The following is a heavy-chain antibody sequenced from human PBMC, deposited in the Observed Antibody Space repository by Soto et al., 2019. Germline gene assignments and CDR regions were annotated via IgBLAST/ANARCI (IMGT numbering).Heavy chain of an antibody. D-gene: IGHD3-3*01. CDR1: GYTFTNHG. Sequence: GASVKVPCKASGYTFTNHGISWGRPAPWQRLEWMGWISAYNGNTNYAQKLQGRVTMTTDTSTSTAYMELRSLRSDDTAVYYCARDVTIFGVVIYYYYGMDVWGQGTTVTVSS. J-gene: IGHJ6*02. V-gene: IGHV1-18*01. CDR2: ISAYNGNT. CDR3: ARDVTIFGVVIYYYYGMDV.